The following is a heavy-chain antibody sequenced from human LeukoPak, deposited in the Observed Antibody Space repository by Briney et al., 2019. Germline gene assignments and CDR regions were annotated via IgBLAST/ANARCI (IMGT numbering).Heavy chain of an antibody. Sequence: ASVKVSCKASGYTFTSYAMNWVRQAPGQGLEWMGWINTNTGNPTYAQGFTGRFVFSLDTSVSTAYLQISSLKAEDTAVYYCARDSGYYYDSSGYWPHFDYWGQGTLVTVSS. CDR2: INTNTGNP. CDR3: ARDSGYYYDSSGYWPHFDY. J-gene: IGHJ4*02. V-gene: IGHV7-4-1*02. D-gene: IGHD3-22*01. CDR1: GYTFTSYA.